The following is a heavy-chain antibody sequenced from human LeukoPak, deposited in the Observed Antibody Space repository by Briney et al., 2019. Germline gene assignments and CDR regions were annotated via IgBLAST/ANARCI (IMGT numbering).Heavy chain of an antibody. J-gene: IGHJ6*02. Sequence: GGSLGLSCAASGFTFSSYSMNWVRQAPGKGLEWVSSISSSSSYIYYADSVKGRFTISRDNAKNSLYLQMNSLRAEDTAVYYCARHQLRYGMDVWGQGTTVTVSS. CDR2: ISSSSSYI. V-gene: IGHV3-21*01. CDR3: ARHQLRYGMDV. CDR1: GFTFSSYS.